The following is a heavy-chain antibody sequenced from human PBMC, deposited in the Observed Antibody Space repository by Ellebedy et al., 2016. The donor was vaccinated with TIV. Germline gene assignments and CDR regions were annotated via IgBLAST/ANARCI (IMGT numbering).Heavy chain of an antibody. CDR2: INPNTGGT. D-gene: IGHD3-22*01. CDR1: GYTFSGNY. J-gene: IGHJ4*02. CDR3: ARCTTYYYDSSGYSGYFDY. Sequence: ASVKVSXXASGYTFSGNYMHWVRQAPGKGLDWMGWINPNTGGTNYAQEFQGRVTMTRDTSISTAYMELSSLRSEDTAVYYCARCTTYYYDSSGYSGYFDYWGQGTLVTVSS. V-gene: IGHV1-2*02.